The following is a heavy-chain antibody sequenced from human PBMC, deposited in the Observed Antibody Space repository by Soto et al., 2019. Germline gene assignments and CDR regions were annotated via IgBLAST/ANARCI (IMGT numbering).Heavy chain of an antibody. J-gene: IGHJ4*02. D-gene: IGHD5-12*01. Sequence: PGGSLRLSCAASGFTFSSYAMSWVRQAPGKGLEWVSAISGSGGSTYYADSVKGRFTISRDNSKNTLYLQMNSLRAEDTAVYYCAKVSTHQWWLPNYFDYWGQGTLVTVSS. CDR3: AKVSTHQWWLPNYFDY. CDR1: GFTFSSYA. CDR2: ISGSGGST. V-gene: IGHV3-23*01.